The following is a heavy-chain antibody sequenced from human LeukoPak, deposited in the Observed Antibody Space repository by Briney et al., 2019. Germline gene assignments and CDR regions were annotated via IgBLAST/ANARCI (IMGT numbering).Heavy chain of an antibody. J-gene: IGHJ4*02. CDR2: INPNSGGT. CDR3: ARGGRFLEWLLPFDY. D-gene: IGHD3-3*01. CDR1: GYTFSAYY. Sequence: ASVKVSCKTSGYTFSAYYMHWVRQAPGQGLEWMGWINPNSGGTTYAQKFQDRLTMTRDTSISTAYMELTSLRSDDTAVYYCARGGRFLEWLLPFDYWGQGTLVTVSS. V-gene: IGHV1-2*02.